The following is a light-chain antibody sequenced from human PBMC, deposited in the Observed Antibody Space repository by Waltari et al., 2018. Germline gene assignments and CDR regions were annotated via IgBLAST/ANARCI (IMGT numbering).Light chain of an antibody. J-gene: IGLJ3*02. CDR2: QDN. V-gene: IGLV3-1*01. CDR1: NLGDKF. Sequence: SYELTQSPSVSVSPGQTASISCSGDNLGDKFVSWYQQKSGQSPVLVIYQDNRRHSGIPERLSGSNSGNTATLTISGTQAMDEADYYCQAWDSGTVVFGGGTKLTVL. CDR3: QAWDSGTVV.